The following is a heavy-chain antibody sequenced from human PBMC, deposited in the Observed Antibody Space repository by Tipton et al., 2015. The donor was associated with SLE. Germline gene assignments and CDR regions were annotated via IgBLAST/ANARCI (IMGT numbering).Heavy chain of an antibody. CDR3: ALSRTAASGPVDY. CDR1: GASISSRAYY. V-gene: IGHV4-39*07. CDR2: VYDRGIT. J-gene: IGHJ4*02. D-gene: IGHD6-13*01. Sequence: TLSLTCIVSGASISSRAYYWGCIRQSPGKGLEWMGSVYDRGITYYSPSLKSRVTISVDTSNNQFSLELSSVTAADTAVYYCALSRTAASGPVDYWGQGILVTVS.